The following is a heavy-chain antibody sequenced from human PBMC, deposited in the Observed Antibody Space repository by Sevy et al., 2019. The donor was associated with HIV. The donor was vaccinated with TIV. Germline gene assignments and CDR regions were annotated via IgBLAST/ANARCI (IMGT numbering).Heavy chain of an antibody. D-gene: IGHD1-7*01. CDR1: GYSFTSYW. CDR2: IYPGDSDT. J-gene: IGHJ6*02. CDR3: ARPSITGTRHNYYYYGMDV. Sequence: GESLKISCKGSGYSFTSYWIGWVRQMPGKGLEWMGIIYPGDSDTRYSPSFQGQVTISADKSISTAYLQWGSLKASDTAMYYWARPSITGTRHNYYYYGMDVWGQGTTVTVSS. V-gene: IGHV5-51*01.